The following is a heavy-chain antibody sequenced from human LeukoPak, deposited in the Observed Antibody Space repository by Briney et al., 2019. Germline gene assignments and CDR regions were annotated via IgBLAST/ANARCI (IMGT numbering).Heavy chain of an antibody. V-gene: IGHV1-69*05. J-gene: IGHJ4*02. CDR2: IIPIFGTA. CDR1: GGTFSSYA. CDR3: ARNTYYYGSGSYYPIGY. D-gene: IGHD3-10*01. Sequence: SVKVSCKASGGTFSSYAICWVRQAPGQGLEWMGGIIPIFGTANYAQKFQGRVTITTDESTSTAYMELSSLRSEDTAVYYCARNTYYYGSGSYYPIGYWGQGTLVTVSS.